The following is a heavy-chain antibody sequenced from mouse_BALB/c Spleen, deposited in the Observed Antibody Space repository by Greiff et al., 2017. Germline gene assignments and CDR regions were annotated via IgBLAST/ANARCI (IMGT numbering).Heavy chain of an antibody. J-gene: IGHJ3*01. CDR3: ARGDGPFAY. CDR1: GFTFSSYA. V-gene: IGHV5-9-4*01. D-gene: IGHD2-3*01. CDR2: ISSGGSYT. Sequence: EVQGVESGGGLVKPGGSLKLSCAASGFTFSSYAMSWVRQSPEKRLEWVAEISSGGSYTYYPDTVTGRFTISRDNAKNTLYLEMSSLRSEDTAMYYCARGDGPFAYWGQGTLVTVSA.